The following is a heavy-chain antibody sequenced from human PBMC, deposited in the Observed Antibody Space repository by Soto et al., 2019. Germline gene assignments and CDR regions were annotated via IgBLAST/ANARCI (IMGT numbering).Heavy chain of an antibody. V-gene: IGHV1-3*04. CDR2: INTGNGNT. D-gene: IGHD3-10*01. Sequence: QVQLVQSGAEVKKPGASVKVSCKASGYTFTRCAMHWVRQAPGQRPEWMGWINTGNGNTKYSQKFQGRVTISRDTSVSTAYMELSSLRSEDTAVFYCARDSYASGHFDYWGQGTLVNVSS. CDR3: ARDSYASGHFDY. J-gene: IGHJ4*02. CDR1: GYTFTRCA.